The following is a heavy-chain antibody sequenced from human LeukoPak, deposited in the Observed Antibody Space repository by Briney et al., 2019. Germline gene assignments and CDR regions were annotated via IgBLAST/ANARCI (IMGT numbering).Heavy chain of an antibody. CDR2: ISGSATNT. V-gene: IGHV3-23*01. D-gene: IGHD3-22*01. J-gene: IGHJ4*02. Sequence: GGSLRLSCAASGFTFSGYAMNWVRQAPGKGLEWVSSISGSATNTYYADSVKGRFTISRDKSKNTLDLQMNSLRAEDTAVYYCAKARYYDSSGPFDYWGQGTLVTVSS. CDR1: GFTFSGYA. CDR3: AKARYYDSSGPFDY.